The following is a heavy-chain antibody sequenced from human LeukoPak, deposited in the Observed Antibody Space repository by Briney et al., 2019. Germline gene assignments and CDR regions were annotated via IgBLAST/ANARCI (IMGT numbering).Heavy chain of an antibody. D-gene: IGHD1-7*01. J-gene: IGHJ2*01. Sequence: SETLSLTCTVSGGSISSSNYYWGWIRQPPGTGLEWIGRISYSGTTYYNPSLKSRVTMSVDTSKNHFSLKLNTVTAADAAVYYCARHTSPGPTLYFDLWGRGTLVTVSS. CDR1: GGSISSSNYY. CDR2: ISYSGTT. V-gene: IGHV4-39*01. CDR3: ARHTSPGPTLYFDL.